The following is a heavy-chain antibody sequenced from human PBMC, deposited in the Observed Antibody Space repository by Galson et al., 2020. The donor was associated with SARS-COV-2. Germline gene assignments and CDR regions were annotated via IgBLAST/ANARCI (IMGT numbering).Heavy chain of an antibody. J-gene: IGHJ6*03. CDR2: IGTAGDT. Sequence: GGSLRLSCAASGFTFSSYDMHWVRHAPGKGLEWVSAIGTAGDTYYPGSVKGRFTISRENAKNSLYLQMNSLRAGDTAVYYCARAVCSSFPYYCYYYRDVWGKGTTVTVS. D-gene: IGHD6-6*01. CDR1: GFTFSSYD. V-gene: IGHV3-13*04. CDR3: ARAVCSSFPYYCYYYRDV.